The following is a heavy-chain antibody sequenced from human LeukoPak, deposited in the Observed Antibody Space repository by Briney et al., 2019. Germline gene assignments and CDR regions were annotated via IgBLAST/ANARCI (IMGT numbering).Heavy chain of an antibody. J-gene: IGHJ4*02. CDR2: LLDEGRK. CDR1: GFPFSAYG. Sequence: GGSLRLSCAASGFPFSAYGMHWVRQAPGEGLEWVARLLDEGRKDYANSVKGRFTVSKDNSKETLYLQMDSLRAEDTAVYYCAKVQFSGYVDYWGQGTLVTVSS. CDR3: AKVQFSGYVDY. V-gene: IGHV3-30*02. D-gene: IGHD1-26*01.